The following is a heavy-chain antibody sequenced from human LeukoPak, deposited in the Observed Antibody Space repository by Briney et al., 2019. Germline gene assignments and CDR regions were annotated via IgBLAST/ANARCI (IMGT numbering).Heavy chain of an antibody. Sequence: SETLSLTCTVSVGSISSGDYYWSWIRQPPGKGLEWIGYIYYSGSTYYNPSLKSRVTISVDTSKNQFSLKLSSVTAADTAVYYCARLSGYYYVRRNGFDYWGQGTLVTVSS. CDR1: VGSISSGDYY. CDR2: IYYSGST. V-gene: IGHV4-30-4*01. CDR3: ARLSGYYYVRRNGFDY. D-gene: IGHD3-22*01. J-gene: IGHJ4*02.